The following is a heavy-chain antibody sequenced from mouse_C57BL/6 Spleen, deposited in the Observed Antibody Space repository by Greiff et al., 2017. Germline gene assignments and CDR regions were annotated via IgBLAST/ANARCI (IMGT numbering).Heavy chain of an antibody. V-gene: IGHV1-66*01. Sequence: VKVVESGPELVKPGASVKISCKASGYSFTSYYIHWVKQRPGQGLEWIGWIYPGSGNTKYNEKFKGKATLTADTSSSTAYMQLSSLTSEDSAVYYCARGFYYGSSPFDYWGQGTTLTVSS. J-gene: IGHJ2*01. CDR2: IYPGSGNT. D-gene: IGHD1-1*01. CDR1: GYSFTSYY. CDR3: ARGFYYGSSPFDY.